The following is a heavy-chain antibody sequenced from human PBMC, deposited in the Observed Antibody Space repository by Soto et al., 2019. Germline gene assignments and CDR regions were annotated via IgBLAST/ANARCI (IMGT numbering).Heavy chain of an antibody. V-gene: IGHV3-53*01. CDR2: IYTDDNI. J-gene: IGHJ6*02. D-gene: IGHD2-21*01. CDR3: ATELIAKYGMDV. Sequence: EVQLVESGGGLVQPGGSLRLSCAASGFTVSGNYVTWVRQAPGKGLEWVSVIYTDDNIYYADSVTGRFTTSRDNSKNTFYLQMTRLRVEDTAVYYCATELIAKYGMDVWGQGTTVTVSS. CDR1: GFTVSGNY.